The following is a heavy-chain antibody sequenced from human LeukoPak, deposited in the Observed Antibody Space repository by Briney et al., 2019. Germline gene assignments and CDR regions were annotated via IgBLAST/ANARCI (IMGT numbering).Heavy chain of an antibody. V-gene: IGHV3-23*01. J-gene: IGHJ4*02. CDR3: AKGLGFLPQFDY. CDR1: GFTFITEA. Sequence: GGSLRLSCAVSGFTFITEAMTWVRQAPGMGLEWVXTISDSGRTTYYADSVKGRFTISRDNSKNTVYLQMNSLRAEDTALYYCAKGLGFLPQFDYWSQGTLVAVSS. D-gene: IGHD6-19*01. CDR2: ISDSGRTT.